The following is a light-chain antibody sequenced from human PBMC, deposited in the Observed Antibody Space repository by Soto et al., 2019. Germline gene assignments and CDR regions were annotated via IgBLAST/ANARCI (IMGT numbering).Light chain of an antibody. V-gene: IGKV3-20*01. CDR2: GAS. CDR3: QQYNSYPWT. CDR1: QSVSSSY. Sequence: EIVLTQSPGTLSLSPGERATLSYRASQSVSSSYLAWYQQKPGQAPRLLIYGASSRATGIPDRFSGSGSGTDFTLTISSLQPDDFATYYCQQYNSYPWTFGQGTKVDI. J-gene: IGKJ1*01.